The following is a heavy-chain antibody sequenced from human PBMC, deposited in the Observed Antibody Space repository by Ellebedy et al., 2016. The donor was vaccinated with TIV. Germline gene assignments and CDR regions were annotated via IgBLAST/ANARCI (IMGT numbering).Heavy chain of an antibody. CDR1: GGSISSYY. Sequence: MPSETLSLTCTVSGGSISSYYWSWIRQPPGKGLEWIGYIYYSGSTNYNPSLKSRVTTSVDTSKNQFSLKLSSVTAADTAVYYCARSIWGWGLYFDYWGQGTLVTVSS. CDR3: ARSIWGWGLYFDY. V-gene: IGHV4-59*01. J-gene: IGHJ4*02. CDR2: IYYSGST. D-gene: IGHD7-27*01.